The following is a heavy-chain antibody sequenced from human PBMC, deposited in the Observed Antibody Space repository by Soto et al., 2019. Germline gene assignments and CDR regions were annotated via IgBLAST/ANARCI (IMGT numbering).Heavy chain of an antibody. CDR1: GAYMRNDYYY. V-gene: IGHV4-31*11. J-gene: IGHJ4*02. Sequence: SETLSLTCAVSGAYMRNDYYYWSWVRQKPGKDLEWIGHMHHSGRTHYNPSLKSRVAISVDTSKNQFSLYLNPVTAADTAVYYCARWVEVSLDYFDSWGQGTPVTVSS. CDR3: ARWVEVSLDYFDS. D-gene: IGHD2-15*01. CDR2: MHHSGRT.